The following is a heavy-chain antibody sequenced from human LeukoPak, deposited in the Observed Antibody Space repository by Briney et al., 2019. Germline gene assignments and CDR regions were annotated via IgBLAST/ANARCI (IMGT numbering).Heavy chain of an antibody. V-gene: IGHV3-33*01. J-gene: IGHJ4*02. D-gene: IGHD6-13*01. Sequence: PGRSLRLSCAASGFTFSSYGMHWVRQAPGKGLEWVALIWYDGSNKYYADSVKGRFTISRDNSKNTLYLQMNSLRAEDTAVYYCARVGSSSWYSEYWGQGTLVTVSS. CDR3: ARVGSSSWYSEY. CDR1: GFTFSSYG. CDR2: IWYDGSNK.